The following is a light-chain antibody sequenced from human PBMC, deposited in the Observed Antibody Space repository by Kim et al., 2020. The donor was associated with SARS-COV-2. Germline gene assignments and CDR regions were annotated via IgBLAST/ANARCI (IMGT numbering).Light chain of an antibody. Sequence: DIQMTQSPSTLSASVGDRVTITCRVSQSIGRWVAWYQQKPGKAPKLLIYRASNLENGVPSRFSGSGSGTEFTLTISSLQPDDFATYYCQQYGTFGQGTKVEIK. V-gene: IGKV1-5*03. CDR1: QSIGRW. J-gene: IGKJ1*01. CDR3: QQYGT. CDR2: RAS.